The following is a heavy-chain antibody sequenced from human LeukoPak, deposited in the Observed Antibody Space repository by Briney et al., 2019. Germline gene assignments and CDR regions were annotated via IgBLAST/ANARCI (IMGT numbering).Heavy chain of an antibody. D-gene: IGHD6-19*01. Sequence: ASVKVSCEASGYTFTGYYMHWVRQAPGQGLEWMGWINPNSGGTNYAQKFQGRVTMTRDTSISTAYMELSGLRSDDTAVYYCARARIAVAGHFDYWGQGTLVTVSS. CDR2: INPNSGGT. CDR3: ARARIAVAGHFDY. CDR1: GYTFTGYY. J-gene: IGHJ4*02. V-gene: IGHV1-2*02.